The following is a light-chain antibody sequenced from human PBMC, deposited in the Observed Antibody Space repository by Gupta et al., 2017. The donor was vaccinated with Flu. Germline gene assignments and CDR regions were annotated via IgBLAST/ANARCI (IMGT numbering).Light chain of an antibody. CDR3: SSYTSSITLV. Sequence: QSALTSPASLSRSPGPSNTSSCTGTSSDVGGYNYVCWYQQHPGKAHKLMIYEVSNRPSGVSNRFSGSKSGNTASLTISGLQAEDEDDYYCSSYTSSITLVFGGGTKLTVL. CDR1: SSDVGGYNY. CDR2: EVS. V-gene: IGLV2-14*01. J-gene: IGLJ2*01.